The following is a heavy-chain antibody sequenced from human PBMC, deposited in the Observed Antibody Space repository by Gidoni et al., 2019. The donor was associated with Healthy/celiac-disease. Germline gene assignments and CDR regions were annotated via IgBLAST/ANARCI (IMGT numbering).Heavy chain of an antibody. Sequence: QVQLQQWGAGLLKPSETLSLTCDVYGGSFSGYYWSWIRQPPGKGLEWIGEINHSGSTNYNPSLKSRVTISVDTSKNQFSLKLSSVTAADTAVYYCARRPSNYYGSGSSDYWGQGTLVTVSS. CDR1: GGSFSGYY. CDR3: ARRPSNYYGSGSSDY. V-gene: IGHV4-34*01. J-gene: IGHJ4*02. CDR2: INHSGST. D-gene: IGHD3-10*01.